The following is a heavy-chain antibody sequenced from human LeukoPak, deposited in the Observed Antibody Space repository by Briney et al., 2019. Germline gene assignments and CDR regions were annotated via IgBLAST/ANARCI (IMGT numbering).Heavy chain of an antibody. V-gene: IGHV1-8*01. D-gene: IGHD1-7*01. CDR2: MNPNSGNT. CDR3: ARGGTNISRPYYYYKDV. CDR1: GYTFTSYD. J-gene: IGHJ6*03. Sequence: ASVTVSCKASGYTFTSYDINWVRQATGQALEWMVWMNPNSGNTGYAQKFQGRVTMTRNTSISTVYMELSSLRSEDTAVYYCARGGTNISRPYYYYKDVWGKGTTVTVSS.